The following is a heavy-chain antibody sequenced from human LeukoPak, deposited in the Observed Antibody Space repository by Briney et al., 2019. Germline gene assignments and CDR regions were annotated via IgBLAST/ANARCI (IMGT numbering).Heavy chain of an antibody. V-gene: IGHV3-21*04. CDR2: ISSSSSYI. CDR3: AKEARSSGSDY. D-gene: IGHD6-19*01. Sequence: PGGSLRLSCAASGFTFSSYSMNWVRQAPGKGLEWVSSISSSSSYIYYADSVKGRFTISRDNAKNSLYLQMNSLRAEDTAVYYCAKEARSSGSDYWGQGTLVTVSS. CDR1: GFTFSSYS. J-gene: IGHJ4*02.